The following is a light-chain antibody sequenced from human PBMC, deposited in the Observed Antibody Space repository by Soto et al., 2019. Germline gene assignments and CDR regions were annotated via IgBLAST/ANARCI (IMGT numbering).Light chain of an antibody. V-gene: IGLV1-44*01. CDR3: ATWDDSLNVV. J-gene: IGLJ2*01. CDR2: SND. Sequence: QSVLTQSPSAYGTPGQRVSISCSGSTSNIGTNTVSWYQHVPGTAPKLLIYSNDQRPSAVPGRFSGSKSGTSASLAISGLLSEDEADYYCATWDDSLNVVFGGGTKVTVL. CDR1: TSNIGTNT.